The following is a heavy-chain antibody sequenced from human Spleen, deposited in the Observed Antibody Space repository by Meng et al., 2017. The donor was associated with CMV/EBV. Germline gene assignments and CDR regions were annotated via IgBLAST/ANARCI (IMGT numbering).Heavy chain of an antibody. CDR3: ARDSDDYDFWSAYYTDAFDF. J-gene: IGHJ3*01. D-gene: IGHD3-3*01. Sequence: GGSLRLSCAASGFTFGSHSMNWVRQAPGKGLERVSSITGDSTYKHYADSLKGRFTISRDNAKNSLYLQMNSLRAEDTAVYYCARDSDDYDFWSAYYTDAFDFWGQGTMVTVSS. V-gene: IGHV3-21*01. CDR2: ITGDSTYK. CDR1: GFTFGSHS.